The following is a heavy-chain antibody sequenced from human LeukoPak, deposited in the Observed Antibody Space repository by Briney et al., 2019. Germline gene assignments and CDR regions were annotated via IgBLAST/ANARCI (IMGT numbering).Heavy chain of an antibody. V-gene: IGHV3-23*01. CDR1: GFTFSSYA. D-gene: IGHD3-22*01. CDR3: AIMHGYYDGSGFWVQ. Sequence: GGSLRLSCAAPGFTFSSYAMSWVRQAPGKGLEWVSFISPSGDRTSNADSVEGRFTISRDNTRNTLYLQMNGLRDEDTGVYYCAIMHGYYDGSGFWVQWGQGTLVTVSS. J-gene: IGHJ4*02. CDR2: ISPSGDRT.